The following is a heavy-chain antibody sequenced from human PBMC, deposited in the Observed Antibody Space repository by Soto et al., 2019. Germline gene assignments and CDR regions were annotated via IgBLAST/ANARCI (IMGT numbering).Heavy chain of an antibody. CDR3: ARMGVFAYAFDI. V-gene: IGHV4-39*01. D-gene: IGHD3-10*01. J-gene: IGHJ3*02. CDR2: IYYSGST. Sequence: PSETRSGNCSVSGGSICCSRYYWGWIRQPPGKGLEWIGSIYYSGSTYYNPSLKSRVTISVDTSKNQFSLKLSSVTAADTAVYYGARMGVFAYAFDIWGQGTMVTVSS. CDR1: GGSICCSRYY.